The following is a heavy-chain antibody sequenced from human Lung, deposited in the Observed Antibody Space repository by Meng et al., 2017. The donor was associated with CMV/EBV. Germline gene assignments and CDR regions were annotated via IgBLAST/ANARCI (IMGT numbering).Heavy chain of an antibody. J-gene: IGHJ4*01. CDR3: AKDSGRGGHLWFRGVDY. V-gene: IGHV3-30*02. CDR1: GLTLSTYG. CDR2: IRYDGGKK. D-gene: IGHD3-10*01. Sequence: GGSLRLXCAASGLTLSTYGIHWVRQAPGKGLEWVAFIRYDGGKKEYVDSVKGRFTISRDNSKNTVNLQMNSLRAEDTAVYYCAKDSGRGGHLWFRGVDYWXNGTXVTVAS.